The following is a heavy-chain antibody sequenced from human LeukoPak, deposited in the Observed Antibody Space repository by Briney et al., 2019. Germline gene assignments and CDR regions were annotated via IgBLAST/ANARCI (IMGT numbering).Heavy chain of an antibody. Sequence: SETLSLTCTVSGGSISSYYWSWIRQPPGKGLEWIGYIYYSGSTNYNPSLKSRVTISVDTSKNQFSLKLSSVTAADTAVYYCARLNDWRFDYWGQGTLVTVSS. CDR3: ARLNDWRFDY. CDR2: IYYSGST. D-gene: IGHD3-9*01. V-gene: IGHV4-59*01. J-gene: IGHJ4*02. CDR1: GGSISSYY.